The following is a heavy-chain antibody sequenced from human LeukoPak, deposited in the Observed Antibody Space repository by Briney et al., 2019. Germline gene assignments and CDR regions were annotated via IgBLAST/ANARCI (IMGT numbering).Heavy chain of an antibody. J-gene: IGHJ4*02. CDR2: IDHSDCYT. V-gene: IGHV5-10-1*01. D-gene: IGHD6-19*01. Sequence: GESLKISCKGSGYSFTTYWISWVRQMPGRGLEWMGRIDHSDCYTNYNPCFKRQVPISAVKSISTTYLHSGSLKASDTCMYYCARPYSSGWDGEGSYFDSWGQGTLVTVSS. CDR1: GYSFTTYW. CDR3: ARPYSSGWDGEGSYFDS.